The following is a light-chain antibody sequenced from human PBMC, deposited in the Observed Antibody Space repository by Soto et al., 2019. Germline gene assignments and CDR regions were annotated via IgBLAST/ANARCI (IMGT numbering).Light chain of an antibody. CDR1: QTLSSN. CDR3: QWSGGSVS. V-gene: IGKV3-20*01. J-gene: IGKJ4*01. Sequence: EMVMTQSPATLSVSPGERATLSCRASQTLSSNLAWYQQKPGQPPRLLIYGETFRATGIPDRFSGSGSGTDFTLTINRLEPEDFAVYYCQWSGGSVSFGGGTKVDIK. CDR2: GET.